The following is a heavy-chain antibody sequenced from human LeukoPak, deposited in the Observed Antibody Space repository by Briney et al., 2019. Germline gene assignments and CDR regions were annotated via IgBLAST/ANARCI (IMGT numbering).Heavy chain of an antibody. CDR1: GFTFSNYN. J-gene: IGHJ5*02. V-gene: IGHV3-48*01. CDR3: ARYSSSWLFDP. D-gene: IGHD6-13*01. Sequence: GGSLRLSCAASGFTFSNYNMNWVRQAPGKGLEWVSYISSRSSAIYYADSVKGRFTISRDNAKNALSLQMNSLRAEDTAVYYCARYSSSWLFDPWGQGTLVTVSS. CDR2: ISSRSSAI.